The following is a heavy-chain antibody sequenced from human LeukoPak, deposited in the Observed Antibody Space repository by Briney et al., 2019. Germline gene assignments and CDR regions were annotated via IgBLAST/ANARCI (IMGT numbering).Heavy chain of an antibody. CDR3: ARDGAVTTHGYYYYYMDV. V-gene: IGHV3-23*01. J-gene: IGHJ6*03. Sequence: GGSLRLSCAASGFTFSSYGMNWVRQAPGKGLEWVSGISGDAGRTYYADSVKGRFTIYRDNAKNSLYLQMNSLRAEDTAVYYCARDGAVTTHGYYYYYMDVWGKGTTVTVSS. CDR1: GFTFSSYG. D-gene: IGHD4-17*01. CDR2: ISGDAGRT.